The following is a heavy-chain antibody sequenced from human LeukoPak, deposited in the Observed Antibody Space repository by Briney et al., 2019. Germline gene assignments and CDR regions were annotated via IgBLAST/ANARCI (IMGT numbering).Heavy chain of an antibody. V-gene: IGHV3-21*04. CDR2: ISSSSSYI. CDR3: AKDRGSYDFWSGRGFDAFDI. J-gene: IGHJ3*02. CDR1: GFTFSSYS. Sequence: PGGSLRLSCAASGFTFSSYSMNWVRQAPGKGLEWVSSISSSSSYIYYADSVKGRFTISRDNAKNSLFLQMNSLRAEGTAVYYCAKDRGSYDFWSGRGFDAFDIWGQGTMVTVSS. D-gene: IGHD3-3*01.